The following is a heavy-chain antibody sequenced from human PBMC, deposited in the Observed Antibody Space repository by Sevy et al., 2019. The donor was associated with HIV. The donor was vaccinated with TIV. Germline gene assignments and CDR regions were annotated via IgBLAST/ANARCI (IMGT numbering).Heavy chain of an antibody. Sequence: GGSLRLSCAASGLTFSNYVMSWVRQAPGKGLEWLSVISGSSGTTYAAESVKGRFTISRDNSKNTLYLHMSGLGAEDTAVYYCARNLSPSGAFDIWGQGTRVTVSS. J-gene: IGHJ3*02. CDR2: ISGSSGTT. CDR3: ARNLSPSGAFDI. CDR1: GLTFSNYV. D-gene: IGHD6-25*01. V-gene: IGHV3-23*01.